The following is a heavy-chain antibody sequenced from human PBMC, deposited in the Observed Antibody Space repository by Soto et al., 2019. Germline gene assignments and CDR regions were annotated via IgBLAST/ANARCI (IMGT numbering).Heavy chain of an antibody. D-gene: IGHD6-19*01. J-gene: IGHJ5*02. Sequence: QVQLQESGPGLVKPSETLSLTCTVSGGSVSNGSYHWGWIRQPPGKGLEWIGYIYHSGSTNYNPSLKSRVTISVDTSKNQFSLSLTSVTAADTAVYYCARLSAAWFDPWGQGTLVTVAS. CDR2: IYHSGST. CDR3: ARLSAAWFDP. V-gene: IGHV4-61*01. CDR1: GGSVSNGSYH.